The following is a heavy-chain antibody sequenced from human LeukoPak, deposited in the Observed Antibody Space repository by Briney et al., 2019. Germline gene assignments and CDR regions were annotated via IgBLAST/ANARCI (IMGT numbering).Heavy chain of an antibody. D-gene: IGHD3-22*01. V-gene: IGHV1-69*04. Sequence: SVKVSCKSSGGTFSSYAINWVRQAPGQGLEWMGRIIPILGIANYAQKFQGRVTITADKFTSTAYMELSSLRSEDTAVYYCASDYDSRVDYWGQGTLVTVSS. CDR1: GGTFSSYA. CDR2: IIPILGIA. CDR3: ASDYDSRVDY. J-gene: IGHJ4*02.